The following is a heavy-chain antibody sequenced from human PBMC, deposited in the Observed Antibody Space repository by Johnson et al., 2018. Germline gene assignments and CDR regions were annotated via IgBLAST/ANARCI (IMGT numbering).Heavy chain of an antibody. D-gene: IGHD3-22*01. Sequence: QVQLVQSGGGLVKPGGSXRLSCAASGFTFSDYYMSWIRQAPGKGLEWVSYISSSGSPIYYADSVKGRFTIPRDNAKNQMYLQRNSLRAEDKPVYYCARVLPGVTMIVVAPPWGFLDIWGQGTMVTVSS. V-gene: IGHV3-11*04. CDR2: ISSSGSPI. CDR3: ARVLPGVTMIVVAPPWGFLDI. J-gene: IGHJ3*02. CDR1: GFTFSDYY.